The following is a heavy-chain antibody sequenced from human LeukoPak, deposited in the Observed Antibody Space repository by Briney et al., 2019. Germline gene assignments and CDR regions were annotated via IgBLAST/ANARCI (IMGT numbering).Heavy chain of an antibody. CDR3: ARDGRDGYNFDY. Sequence: ASVKVSCKASGYTFTSYYMHWVRQAPGQGLEWLGVINPSGGSTSYAQKFQGRVTMTRDTSTSTVYMELSSLRSEDTAVYYCARDGRDGYNFDYWGQGTLVTVSS. J-gene: IGHJ4*02. CDR2: INPSGGST. D-gene: IGHD5-24*01. CDR1: GYTFTSYY. V-gene: IGHV1-46*01.